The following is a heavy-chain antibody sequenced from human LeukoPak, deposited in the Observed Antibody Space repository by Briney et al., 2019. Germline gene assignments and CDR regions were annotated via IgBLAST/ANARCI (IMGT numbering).Heavy chain of an antibody. Sequence: GASVKVSCKASGYTLTAYYISWVRQAPGQGLEWMGRINPNSGGTDYAQNFQGRVTMTRDTSISTAYMELSRLRSDDTAVYYCARGYCSGGTCYLVESWLDPWGQGPLVTVSS. CDR1: GYTLTAYY. D-gene: IGHD2-15*01. V-gene: IGHV1-2*06. CDR3: ARGYCSGGTCYLVESWLDP. CDR2: INPNSGGT. J-gene: IGHJ5*02.